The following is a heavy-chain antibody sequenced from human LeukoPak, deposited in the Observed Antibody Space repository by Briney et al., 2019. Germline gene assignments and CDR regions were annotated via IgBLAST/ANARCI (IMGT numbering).Heavy chain of an antibody. CDR3: ARVSYYMDV. Sequence: GGPLRLXCAASGFTCSDYYTSWIRLAPGKGLEGDSYISSSGSYIYYADSVEGRLPLSRDIAKNSLYLQMNSQSAEDTAVYHCARVSYYMDVWGKGSRVTVSS. CDR1: GFTCSDYY. J-gene: IGHJ6*03. V-gene: IGHV3-11*04. CDR2: ISSSGSYI.